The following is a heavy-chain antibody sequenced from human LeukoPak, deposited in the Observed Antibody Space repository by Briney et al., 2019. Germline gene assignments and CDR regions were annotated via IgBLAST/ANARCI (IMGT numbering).Heavy chain of an antibody. Sequence: SGGSLRLSCAASGFTFSSYAMSWVRQAPGKGLEWVSAISGSGGSTYYADSVKGRFTISRDNSKNTLYLQMNSLRAEDTAVYYCAKDAAGLRLPGLGNWFDPWGQGTLVTVSP. CDR2: ISGSGGST. V-gene: IGHV3-23*01. J-gene: IGHJ5*02. D-gene: IGHD4-17*01. CDR3: AKDAAGLRLPGLGNWFDP. CDR1: GFTFSSYA.